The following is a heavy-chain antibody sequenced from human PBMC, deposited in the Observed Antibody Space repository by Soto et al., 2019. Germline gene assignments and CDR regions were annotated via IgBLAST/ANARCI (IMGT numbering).Heavy chain of an antibody. V-gene: IGHV3-21*06. CDR2: ISSTTNYI. Sequence: GGSLRLSCAASGFNFITYSLNWVRQAPGKGLEWVSSISSTTNYIYYGDSMKGRFTISRDNAKNSLYLEMNSLRAEDTAVYYCARESEDLTSNFDYWGQGTLVTVSS. J-gene: IGHJ4*02. CDR3: ARESEDLTSNFDY. CDR1: GFNFITYS.